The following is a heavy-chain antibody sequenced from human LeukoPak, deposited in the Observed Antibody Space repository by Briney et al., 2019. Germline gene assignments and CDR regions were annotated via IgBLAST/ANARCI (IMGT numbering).Heavy chain of an antibody. D-gene: IGHD1-26*01. J-gene: IGHJ3*02. V-gene: IGHV3-66*01. CDR2: VYSGGNT. CDR3: ARCGGSYYGQAFDI. Sequence: PGGSLRLSCAASGFSVSSNYMSWVRQAPGKGLEWVSVVYSGGNTHYADYVKGRFSISRDTSENTVYLQMNSLRAEDTAVYYCARCGGSYYGQAFDIWGQGTMVTVSS. CDR1: GFSVSSNY.